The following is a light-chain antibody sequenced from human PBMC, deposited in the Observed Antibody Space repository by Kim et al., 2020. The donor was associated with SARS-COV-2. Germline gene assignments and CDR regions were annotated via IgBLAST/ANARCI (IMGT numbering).Light chain of an antibody. CDR2: GAS. J-gene: IGKJ4*01. CDR1: QGVSSW. V-gene: IGKV1-12*01. CDR3: QQTNSFPRT. Sequence: ASVGDRVTFTCRASQGVSSWLAWYQQRPGKAPKLLIYGASSRESGIPSRFGGSGSGTDFTLTISSLQSEDFAAYYCQQTNSFPRTFGGGTKVEIK.